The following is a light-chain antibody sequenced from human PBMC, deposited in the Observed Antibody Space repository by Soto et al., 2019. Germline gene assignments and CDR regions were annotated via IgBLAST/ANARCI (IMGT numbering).Light chain of an antibody. CDR1: QVITNY. J-gene: IGKJ2*01. Sequence: DIPLTQSASSLSASVGDRVTITCQASQVITNYLNWYQQKPGKAPKVLIYDISTLEIGVPSRFSGSGSGTDFTFTITGLQPEDIATYFCQQYENLPYTFGQGTKLEI. CDR2: DIS. CDR3: QQYENLPYT. V-gene: IGKV1-33*01.